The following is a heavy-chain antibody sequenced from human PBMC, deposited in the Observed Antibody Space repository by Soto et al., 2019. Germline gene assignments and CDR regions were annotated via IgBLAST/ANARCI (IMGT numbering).Heavy chain of an antibody. CDR3: ARDGAADGSGSYTVDP. CDR2: IWYDGSNK. V-gene: IGHV3-33*01. CDR1: GFTFSSYG. D-gene: IGHD3-10*01. J-gene: IGHJ5*02. Sequence: QVQLVESGGGVVQPGRSLRLSCAASGFTFSSYGMHWVRQAPGKGLGWVAVIWYDGSNKYYADSVKGRFTISRDNSKNTLYLQMNMLRAEDTAVYYCARDGAADGSGSYTVDPWGQGTLVTVSS.